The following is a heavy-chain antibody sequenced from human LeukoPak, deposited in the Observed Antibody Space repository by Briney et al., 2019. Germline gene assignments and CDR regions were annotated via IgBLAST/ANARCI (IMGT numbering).Heavy chain of an antibody. J-gene: IGHJ6*03. CDR1: GYTFTSYG. V-gene: IGHV1-18*01. D-gene: IGHD3-22*01. CDR2: ISAYNGNT. Sequence: ASVKVSCKASGYTFTSYGISWVRQAPGQGLEWMGWISAYNGNTNYAQKLQGRVTMTTDTSTSTAHMELRSLRSDDTAVYYCARVASHDSSGYYYYYYYHMDVWGKGTTVTVSS. CDR3: ARVASHDSSGYYYYYYYHMDV.